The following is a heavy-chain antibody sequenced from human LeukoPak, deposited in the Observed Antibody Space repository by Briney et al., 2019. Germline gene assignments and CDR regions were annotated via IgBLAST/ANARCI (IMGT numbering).Heavy chain of an antibody. CDR3: ARDGNPIVLMVYAKGDDYYYYMDV. V-gene: IGHV1-8*03. D-gene: IGHD2-8*01. J-gene: IGHJ6*03. CDR2: MNPNSGNT. Sequence: GASVKVSCKASGYTFTSYDINWVRQATGQGLEWMGWMNPNSGNTGYAQKFQGRVTITRNTSISTAYMELSSLRSEDTAVYYCARDGNPIVLMVYAKGDDYYYYMDVWGKGTTVTVSS. CDR1: GYTFTSYD.